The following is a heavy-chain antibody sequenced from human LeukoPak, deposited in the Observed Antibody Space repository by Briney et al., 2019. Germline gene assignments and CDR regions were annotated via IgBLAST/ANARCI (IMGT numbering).Heavy chain of an antibody. CDR2: IYHSGGT. CDR1: GGSISSNNW. CDR3: ATLGVGGDYNCHKPIDY. Sequence: SETLSLTCAVSGGSISSNNWWSWVRRPPGKGLEWIGEIYHSGGTNYNQSLKRRLTISVDNSKNQLSLKLSSVTAADTAVYYCATLGVGGDYNCHKPIDYWGQGTLVTVSS. J-gene: IGHJ4*02. D-gene: IGHD4-17*01. V-gene: IGHV4-4*02.